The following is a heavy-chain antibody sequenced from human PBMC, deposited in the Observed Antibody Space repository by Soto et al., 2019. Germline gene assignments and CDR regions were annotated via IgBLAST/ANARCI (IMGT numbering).Heavy chain of an antibody. CDR2: IYHSGRT. CDR3: AKGAYSSSLDAFDI. V-gene: IGHV4-31*03. J-gene: IGHJ3*02. Sequence: PSETLSLTCTVSGGSIRSAGYYWTWIRQHPGKGLEWLGYIYHSGRTFYNPSLKSRLTISVDTSKNQFSLNLSSVTAADTAVYYCAKGAYSSSLDAFDIWGQGTMVTVSS. D-gene: IGHD6-13*01. CDR1: GGSIRSAGYY.